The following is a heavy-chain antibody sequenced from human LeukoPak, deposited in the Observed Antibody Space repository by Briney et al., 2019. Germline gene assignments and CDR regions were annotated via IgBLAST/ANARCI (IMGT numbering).Heavy chain of an antibody. D-gene: IGHD7-27*01. V-gene: IGHV1-2*06. J-gene: IGHJ4*02. CDR1: GYTFTGYF. CDR3: ARDLSSTSNWELDY. Sequence: ASVKVSCNGSGYTFTGYFMHWVRQAPGQGLEWMGRINPNSGDTNYAQNFQGRVTMTRDTSISTAYMELSRLRSDDTAVYYCARDLSSTSNWELDYWGQGTLVTVSS. CDR2: INPNSGDT.